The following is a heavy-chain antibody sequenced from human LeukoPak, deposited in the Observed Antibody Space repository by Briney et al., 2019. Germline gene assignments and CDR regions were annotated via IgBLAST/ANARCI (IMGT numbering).Heavy chain of an antibody. CDR1: GGTFSSYA. CDR2: IIPIFGTA. J-gene: IGHJ6*03. CDR3: ARAQSPDSPGIAAAGSPYYYYYYMDV. V-gene: IGHV1-69*13. D-gene: IGHD6-13*01. Sequence: ASVKVSCKASGGTFSSYAISWVRQAPGQGLEWMGGIIPIFGTANYAQKFQGRVTITADESTSTAYMELSSLRSEDTAVYYCARAQSPDSPGIAAAGSPYYYYYYMDVWGKGTTVTVSS.